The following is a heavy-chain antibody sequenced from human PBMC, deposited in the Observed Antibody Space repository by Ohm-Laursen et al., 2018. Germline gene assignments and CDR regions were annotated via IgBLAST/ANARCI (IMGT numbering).Heavy chain of an antibody. Sequence: SVKVSCKVSGYTFTGYYMHWVRQAPGQGLEWMGWINPKSGGANYAQKFQGRVTMTRDTSISTAFMELSRLRSDDTAVYYCARELRTRITGTYGYWGQGTLVTVSS. J-gene: IGHJ4*02. CDR1: GYTFTGYY. D-gene: IGHD1-7*01. V-gene: IGHV1-2*02. CDR2: INPKSGGA. CDR3: ARELRTRITGTYGY.